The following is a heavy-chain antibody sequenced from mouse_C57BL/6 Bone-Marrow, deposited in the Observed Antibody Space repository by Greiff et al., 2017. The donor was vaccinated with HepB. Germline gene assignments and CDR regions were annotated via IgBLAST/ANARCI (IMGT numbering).Heavy chain of an antibody. CDR3: SRPSGFAY. Sequence: EVQLQQPGPVLVKPGASVKMSCKASGYTFTDYYMNWVKQSHGKSLEWIGVINPYNGDTSYNQKFKGKATLTVDKSSSTAYMELNSLTSEDSSVYYCSRPSGFAYWGQGTLVTVSA. D-gene: IGHD2-10*02. V-gene: IGHV1-19*01. J-gene: IGHJ3*01. CDR2: INPYNGDT. CDR1: GYTFTDYY.